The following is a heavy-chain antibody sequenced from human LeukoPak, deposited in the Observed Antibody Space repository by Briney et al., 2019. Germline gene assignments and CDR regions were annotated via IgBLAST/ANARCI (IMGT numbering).Heavy chain of an antibody. CDR3: AKVLGDSSSEVSALSL. Sequence: GGSLRLSCAVSGFRFNKYAIHWVGQAPGKRLEWVAGIWYDGTNKFYADSAKGRFTISRYNSKNMVYLEMNNLRTDDTAVYYCAKVLGDSSSEVSALSLWGQGPMVIVFS. CDR1: GFRFNKYA. D-gene: IGHD6-6*01. J-gene: IGHJ3*01. V-gene: IGHV3-33*06. CDR2: IWYDGTNK.